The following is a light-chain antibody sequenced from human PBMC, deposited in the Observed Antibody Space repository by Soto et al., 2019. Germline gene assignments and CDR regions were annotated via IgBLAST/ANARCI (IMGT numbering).Light chain of an antibody. CDR3: QSYDSSLSGYV. CDR2: ENN. CDR1: SSNIGAGYE. V-gene: IGLV1-40*01. J-gene: IGLJ1*01. Sequence: QSELTQPPSVSGAPGQRVTISCTGSSSNIGAGYEAHWYQQVPGTAPKLLIYENNNRPSGVPDRFSGSKSGTSASLAITGLQAEDEAEYYCQSYDSSLSGYVFGTGTKLTVL.